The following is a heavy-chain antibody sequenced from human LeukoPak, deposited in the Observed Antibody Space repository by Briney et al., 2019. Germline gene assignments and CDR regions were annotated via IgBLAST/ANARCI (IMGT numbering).Heavy chain of an antibody. V-gene: IGHV1-18*01. Sequence: ASVKVSCKASGYTFTSYGISWVRQAPGQGLEWMGWISGYNGNTNYAQKFLCRVSMTADTSTSTAYMELRSLTSDDTAVYYCARSGRGTYYYFDLWGQGTLVTVSS. CDR1: GYTFTSYG. J-gene: IGHJ4*02. CDR2: ISGYNGNT. CDR3: ARSGRGTYYYFDL. D-gene: IGHD5-12*01.